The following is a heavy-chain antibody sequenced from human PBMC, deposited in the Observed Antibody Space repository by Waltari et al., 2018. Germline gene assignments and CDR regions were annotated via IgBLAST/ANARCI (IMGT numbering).Heavy chain of an antibody. Sequence: QVQLVQSGAAVKKPGASVKVSCKASGYTFTSYGISWVRQAPGQGLEWMGWISAYNGNTNYAQKLQGRVTMTTDTSTSTAYMELRSLRSDDTAVYYCAREEYPHYYGSGSFHYWGQGTLVTVSS. CDR1: GYTFTSYG. J-gene: IGHJ4*02. CDR2: ISAYNGNT. D-gene: IGHD3-10*01. V-gene: IGHV1-18*04. CDR3: AREEYPHYYGSGSFHY.